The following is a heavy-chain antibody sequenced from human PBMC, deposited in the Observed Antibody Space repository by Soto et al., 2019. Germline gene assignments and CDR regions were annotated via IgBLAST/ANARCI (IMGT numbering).Heavy chain of an antibody. CDR2: IIPIFGTA. J-gene: IGHJ4*02. CDR1: GGTFSSYA. V-gene: IGHV1-69*06. D-gene: IGHD1-26*01. CDR3: AIFNVGATTRRQSDDY. Sequence: GASVKVSCKASGGTFSSYAISWVRQAPGQGLEWMGGIIPIFGTANYAQKFQGRVTITADKSTSTAYMELSSLRSEDTAVYYCAIFNVGATTRRQSDDYWGQGTLVTVSS.